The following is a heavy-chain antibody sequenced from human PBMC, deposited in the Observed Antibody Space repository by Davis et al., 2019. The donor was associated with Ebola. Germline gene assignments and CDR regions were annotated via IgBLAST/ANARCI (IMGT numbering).Heavy chain of an antibody. CDR2: ISAYNGNT. D-gene: IGHD1-26*01. CDR3: ARRGSYDHFDY. V-gene: IGHV1-18*04. J-gene: IGHJ4*02. Sequence: ASVKVSCKASGYTFTGYYMHWVRQAPGQGLEWMAWISAYNGNTNYAQKLQGRVTMTTDTSTSTAYMELRSLRSDDTAVYYCARRGSYDHFDYWGQGTLVTVSS. CDR1: GYTFTGYY.